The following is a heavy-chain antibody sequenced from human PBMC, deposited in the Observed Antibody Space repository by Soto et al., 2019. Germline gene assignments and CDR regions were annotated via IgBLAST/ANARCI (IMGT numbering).Heavy chain of an antibody. J-gene: IGHJ5*02. Sequence: ASVKVSCKASGYTFTSYGISWVRQAPGQGLEWMGWISAYNGNTNYAQKLQGRVTMTTDTSTSTAYMELRSLGSDDTAVYYCARDPHSITYYYDSSGYRWFDPWGQGTLVTVSS. D-gene: IGHD3-22*01. CDR2: ISAYNGNT. CDR3: ARDPHSITYYYDSSGYRWFDP. V-gene: IGHV1-18*01. CDR1: GYTFTSYG.